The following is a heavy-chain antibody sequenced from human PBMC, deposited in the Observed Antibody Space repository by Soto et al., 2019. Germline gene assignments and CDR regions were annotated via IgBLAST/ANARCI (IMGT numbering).Heavy chain of an antibody. V-gene: IGHV3-48*02. CDR3: ARDDGSYYYQAFDI. D-gene: IGHD1-26*01. CDR2: ISSSSSTI. J-gene: IGHJ3*02. Sequence: GGSLRLSCAASGFTFSSYSMDWVRQAPGKGLEWVSYISSSSSTIYYADSVKGRFTISRDNAKNSLYLQMNSLRDEDTAVYYCARDDGSYYYQAFDIWGQGTMVTVSS. CDR1: GFTFSSYS.